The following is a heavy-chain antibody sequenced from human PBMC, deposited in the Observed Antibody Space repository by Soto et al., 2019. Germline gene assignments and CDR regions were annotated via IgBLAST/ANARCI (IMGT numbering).Heavy chain of an antibody. V-gene: IGHV4-34*01. D-gene: IGHD3-22*01. Sequence: SETLSLTCAVYGGSLSGYYWSWIRQPPGKGLEWIGEINHSGSTNYNPSLKSRVTISVDTSTNQLSLTLSSVTAADTAVYYCAGYDSSGYPRCRDAFDIWGQGTMVTLSS. CDR2: INHSGST. CDR3: AGYDSSGYPRCRDAFDI. J-gene: IGHJ3*02. CDR1: GGSLSGYY.